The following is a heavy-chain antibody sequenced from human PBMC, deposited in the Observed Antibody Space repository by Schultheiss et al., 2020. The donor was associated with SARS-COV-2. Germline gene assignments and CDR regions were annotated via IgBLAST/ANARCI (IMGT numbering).Heavy chain of an antibody. J-gene: IGHJ4*02. CDR2: ISDRGA. Sequence: GGSLRLSCAASGFTFASGFAFSTSAMSWVRQAPGKGLEWVSSISDRGAFYADSVKGRFAISRDKTKNTLYLQMNSLRAEDTALYYCARHLRSGGSAEYYWGQGTLVTVSS. CDR3: ARHLRSGGSAEYY. V-gene: IGHV3-23*01. CDR1: GFTFASGFAFSTSA. D-gene: IGHD2-15*01.